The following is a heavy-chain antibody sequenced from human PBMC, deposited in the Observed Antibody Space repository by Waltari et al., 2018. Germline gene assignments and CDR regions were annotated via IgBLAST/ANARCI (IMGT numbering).Heavy chain of an antibody. V-gene: IGHV2-5*02. D-gene: IGHD6-13*01. CDR3: AHHSLAASGTLDY. CDR2: IYWDDDQ. J-gene: IGHJ4*02. Sequence: QITLKESGPTLVKPTETLTLACTFSGFSLTSSGVGVGWIRQPPGKALEWLALIYWDDDQHYSPSLKSRLTITKDTSKNQVVLIMTNMDPVDTATYYCAHHSLAASGTLDYWGQGTLVTVSA. CDR1: GFSLTSSGVG.